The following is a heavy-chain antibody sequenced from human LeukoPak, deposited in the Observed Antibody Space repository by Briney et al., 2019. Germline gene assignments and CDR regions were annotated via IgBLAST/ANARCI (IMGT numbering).Heavy chain of an antibody. V-gene: IGHV4-59*01. D-gene: IGHD1-26*01. J-gene: IGHJ4*02. CDR1: GGSISNYY. Sequence: PSETLSLTCTVSGGSISNYYWXXXXXXPXXXXXXXXYIXYSGSTNYNPSLTSRXTXSVATSKTQFSLKLTSVTAADTAVYYCARREYTGKDSPYDSWGQGTLVTVSS. CDR2: IXYSGST. CDR3: ARREYTGKDSPYDS.